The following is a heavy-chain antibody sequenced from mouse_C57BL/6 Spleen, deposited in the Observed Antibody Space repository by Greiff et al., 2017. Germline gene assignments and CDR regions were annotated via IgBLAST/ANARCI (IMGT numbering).Heavy chain of an antibody. Sequence: DVKLVESEGGLVQPGSSMKLSCTASGFTFSDYYMAWVRQVPEKGLEWVANINYDGSSTYYLDSLKSRFIISRDNAKNILYLQMSSLKSEDTATYYCAREMDGYYLYWGQGTTLTVSS. CDR3: AREMDGYYLY. CDR1: GFTFSDYY. D-gene: IGHD2-3*01. V-gene: IGHV5-16*01. CDR2: INYDGSST. J-gene: IGHJ2*01.